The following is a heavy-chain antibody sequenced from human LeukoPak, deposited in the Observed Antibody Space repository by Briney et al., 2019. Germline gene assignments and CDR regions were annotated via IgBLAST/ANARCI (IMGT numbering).Heavy chain of an antibody. CDR3: PRQRAVPKWLDFDH. CDR2: IYYSGST. J-gene: IGHJ4*02. V-gene: IGHV4-39*01. D-gene: IGHD6-19*01. CDR1: GGSISSSSYY. Sequence: SETLSLTCTVSGGSISSSSYYWGWIRQPPGKGLEWIGSIYYSGSTYYNPSLKSRVTISVDTSKNQFSLKLSSVTAADTAVYYCPRQRAVPKWLDFDHWGQGTLVTVSS.